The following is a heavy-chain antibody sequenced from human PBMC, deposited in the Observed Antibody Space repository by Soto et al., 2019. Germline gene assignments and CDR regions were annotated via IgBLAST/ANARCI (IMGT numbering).Heavy chain of an antibody. CDR2: ISSSSSYT. J-gene: IGHJ4*02. CDR3: ARDAQPGYNWNDGDY. Sequence: QVQLQESGPGLVKPSGTLSLTCAVSGGSISSSNWWSWIRQAPGKGLEWVSYISSSSSYTNYADSVKGRFTISRDNAKNSLYLQMNSLRAEDTAVYYCARDAQPGYNWNDGDYWGQGTLVTVSS. D-gene: IGHD1-20*01. V-gene: IGHV3-11*06. CDR1: GGSISSSN.